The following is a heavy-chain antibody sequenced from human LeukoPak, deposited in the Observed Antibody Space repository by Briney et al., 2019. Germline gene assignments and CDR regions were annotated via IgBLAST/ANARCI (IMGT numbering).Heavy chain of an antibody. V-gene: IGHV4-34*01. CDR2: INHSGST. Sequence: SETLSLTCAVYGGSFSGYFWSWIRQPPGKGLEWIGEINHSGSTNYNPSLQSRVTISVDKSKNQFSLKLSSVTAADTAVYYCARGGGGTTVTANWFDPWGQGTLVTVSS. CDR3: ARGGGGTTVTANWFDP. J-gene: IGHJ5*02. D-gene: IGHD4-17*01. CDR1: GGSFSGYF.